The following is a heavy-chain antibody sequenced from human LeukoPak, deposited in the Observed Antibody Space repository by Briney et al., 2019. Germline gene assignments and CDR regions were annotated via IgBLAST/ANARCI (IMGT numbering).Heavy chain of an antibody. CDR2: INPSGGST. V-gene: IGHV1-46*01. D-gene: IGHD6-19*01. CDR3: ARELPDSSGFDY. J-gene: IGHJ4*02. CDR1: GYTFTSYQ. Sequence: ASVKVSCKTSGYTFTSYQIYWVRQALGQGLEWMGIINPSGGSTTFAQKFQGRVTITRDTSASTAYMELSSLRSEDTAVYYCARELPDSSGFDYWGQGTLVTVSS.